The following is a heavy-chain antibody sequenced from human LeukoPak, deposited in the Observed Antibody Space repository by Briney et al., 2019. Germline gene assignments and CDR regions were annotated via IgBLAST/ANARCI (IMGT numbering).Heavy chain of an antibody. J-gene: IGHJ4*02. Sequence: PGGSLRLSCAASGFTFSSYWVSWVRQAPGKGLEWVANIKQDGSEKYYVDSVKGRFTISRDNAKNSLYLQMNSLRAEDTAVYYCAREDSPIRFLEWLTPLDYWGQGTLVTVS. CDR1: GFTFSSYW. V-gene: IGHV3-7*03. CDR2: IKQDGSEK. CDR3: AREDSPIRFLEWLTPLDY. D-gene: IGHD3-3*01.